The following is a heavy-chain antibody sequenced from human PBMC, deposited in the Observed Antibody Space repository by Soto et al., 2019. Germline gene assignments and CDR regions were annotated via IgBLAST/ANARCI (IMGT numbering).Heavy chain of an antibody. D-gene: IGHD2-2*01. V-gene: IGHV4-34*01. J-gene: IGHJ5*02. CDR2: INHSGST. Sequence: SETLSLTCAVYGGSFSGYYWSWIRQPPGKGLEWIGEINHSGSTNYNPSLKSRVTISVDTSKNQFSLKLSSVTAADTAVYYCARGGIVVVPAAIRRGCFDPWGQGTLVTVSS. CDR3: ARGGIVVVPAAIRRGCFDP. CDR1: GGSFSGYY.